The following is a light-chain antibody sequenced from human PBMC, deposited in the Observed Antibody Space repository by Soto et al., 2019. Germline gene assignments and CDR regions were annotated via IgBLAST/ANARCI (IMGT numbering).Light chain of an antibody. J-gene: IGLJ2*01. CDR2: GNT. Sequence: QPVLTQPPSVSGAPGQRVTISCTGSSSNIGAGYDVHWYQQLPGRAPKLLIYGNTNRPSGVPDRFSGSKSGTSASLAITGLQAEDAADYYCLSFDSSLSVVFGGGTKRTVL. V-gene: IGLV1-40*01. CDR3: LSFDSSLSVV. CDR1: SSNIGAGYD.